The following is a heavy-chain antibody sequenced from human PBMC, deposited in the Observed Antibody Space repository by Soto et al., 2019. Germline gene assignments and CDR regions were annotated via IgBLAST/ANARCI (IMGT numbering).Heavy chain of an antibody. CDR2: VYYTGST. CDR1: GGSISVSY. J-gene: IGHJ4*02. D-gene: IGHD6-19*01. Sequence: SETLSLTCSVSGGSISVSYWSWIRQSPGKGLEWLGYVYYTGSTNYSPSLRSRVSISVDTSKNEFSLRLSSVTAADTAVYFCARSVAVPGAHIDYWGQGTQVTVSS. CDR3: ARSVAVPGAHIDY. V-gene: IGHV4-59*01.